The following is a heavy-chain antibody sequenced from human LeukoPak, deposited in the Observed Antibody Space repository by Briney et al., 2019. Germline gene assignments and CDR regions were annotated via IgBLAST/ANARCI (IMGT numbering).Heavy chain of an antibody. Sequence: ASVKVSCKASGYTFTNYYIHWVRQAPGQGLEWMGWIKPYTGSTSYAQKFQGRVTMTRDTSISTAYMDVTTPRSDDTAVYYCATMGAKTFDHWGQGTLVTVSS. J-gene: IGHJ4*02. V-gene: IGHV1-2*02. CDR1: GYTFTNYY. CDR2: IKPYTGST. CDR3: ATMGAKTFDH. D-gene: IGHD1-26*01.